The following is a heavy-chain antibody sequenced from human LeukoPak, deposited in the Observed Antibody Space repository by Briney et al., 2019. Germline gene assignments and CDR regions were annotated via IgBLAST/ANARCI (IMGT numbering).Heavy chain of an antibody. CDR1: GFTFSNYA. J-gene: IGHJ4*02. CDR2: ISGSGGST. D-gene: IGHD1-26*01. CDR3: AKDLAGSGSYSFDY. V-gene: IGHV3-23*01. Sequence: GGSLRLSCAASGFTFSNYAMNWVRQAPGRGLEWVSAISGSGGSTYYADSVKGRFTISRDNSKNTLYPQMNSLRAEDTAVYYCAKDLAGSGSYSFDYWGQGTLVTVSS.